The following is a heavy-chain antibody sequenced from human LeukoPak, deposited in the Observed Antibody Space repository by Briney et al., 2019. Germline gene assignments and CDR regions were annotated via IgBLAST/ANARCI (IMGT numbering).Heavy chain of an antibody. CDR1: GGSISSYY. J-gene: IGHJ4*02. CDR3: ARRPSGISKKNFDY. Sequence: SETLSLTCTVSGGSISSYYWSWIRQPAGKGLEWIGRIYTSGSTYYNPSLKSRVTISVDTSKNQFSLKLSSVTAADTAVYYCARRPSGISKKNFDYWGQGTLVTVSS. V-gene: IGHV4-4*07. CDR2: IYTSGST. D-gene: IGHD1-26*01.